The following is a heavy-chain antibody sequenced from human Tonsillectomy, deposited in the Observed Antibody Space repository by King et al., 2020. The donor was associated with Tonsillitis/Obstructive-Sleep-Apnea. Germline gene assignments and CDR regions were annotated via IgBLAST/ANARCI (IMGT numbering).Heavy chain of an antibody. D-gene: IGHD2-15*01. V-gene: IGHV3-11*01. J-gene: IGHJ4*02. CDR2: ISSSGRTI. Sequence: VQLVESGGGLVKPGGSLRLSCGVSGFIFSDDYMSWIRQAPGKGLEWISYISSSGRTIYYADSVKGRFTISRDNAKNSLYLQMNSLRAEDTAVYYCARFPFDAAYPHKDYWGQGTLVTVPS. CDR3: ARFPFDAAYPHKDY. CDR1: GFIFSDDY.